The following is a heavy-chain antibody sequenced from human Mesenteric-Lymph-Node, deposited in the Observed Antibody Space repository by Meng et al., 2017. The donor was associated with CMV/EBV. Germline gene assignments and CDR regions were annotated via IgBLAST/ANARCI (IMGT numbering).Heavy chain of an antibody. Sequence: YTFPDCGFSWVRQDAGQGLEWVGWLSAYNGNTNDAQGLQGRGAVTTDTCTSTACMELRSLRSDDTAVYYCARDYYYGSGSDYSVFDYWGQGTLVTVSS. CDR1: YTFPDCG. CDR3: ARDYYYGSGSDYSVFDY. D-gene: IGHD3-10*01. J-gene: IGHJ4*02. CDR2: LSAYNGNT. V-gene: IGHV1-18*04.